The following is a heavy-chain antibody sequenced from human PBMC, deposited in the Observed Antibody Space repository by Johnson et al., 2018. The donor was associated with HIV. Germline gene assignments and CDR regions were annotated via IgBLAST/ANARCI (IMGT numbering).Heavy chain of an antibody. D-gene: IGHD2-2*01. CDR2: IYGGGST. CDR1: GFTVSSNY. J-gene: IGHJ3*02. Sequence: VQLVESGGGLIQPGGSLRLSCAASGFTVSSNYMSWVRQAPGKGLEWVSVIYGGGSTYYTDSVKGRFTISRDNSKNTLYLQMNSLRAEDTAVYYCAIPLGVPTDDDALDIWGQGTMVTVSS. V-gene: IGHV3-66*03. CDR3: AIPLGVPTDDDALDI.